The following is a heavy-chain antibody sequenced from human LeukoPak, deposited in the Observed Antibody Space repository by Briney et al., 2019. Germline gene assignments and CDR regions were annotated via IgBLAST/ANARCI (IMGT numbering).Heavy chain of an antibody. V-gene: IGHV1-69*04. CDR3: ARVFSGDDSSGYYGDYFDY. J-gene: IGHJ4*02. CDR1: GGTFSSYA. CDR2: IIPILGIA. Sequence: ASVKVSCKASGGTFSSYAISWVRQAPGQGLEWMGRIIPILGIANYAQKFQGRVTITADKSTSTAYMELSSLRSEDTAVYYCARVFSGDDSSGYYGDYFDYWGQGTLVTVSS. D-gene: IGHD3-22*01.